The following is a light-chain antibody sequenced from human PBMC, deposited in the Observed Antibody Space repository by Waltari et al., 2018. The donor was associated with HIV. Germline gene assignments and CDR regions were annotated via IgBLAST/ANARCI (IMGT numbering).Light chain of an antibody. Sequence: QSALTQPRSVSGSPGQSVTISCTGTNSDVGGYNYVSWYQHHPGKAPKPMIYDVNKRPSGVPDRCSGSKSGSTASLTISGLQAEDEADYYCCSYAGSSYVFGTGTKVTVL. V-gene: IGLV2-11*01. J-gene: IGLJ1*01. CDR2: DVN. CDR1: NSDVGGYNY. CDR3: CSYAGSSYV.